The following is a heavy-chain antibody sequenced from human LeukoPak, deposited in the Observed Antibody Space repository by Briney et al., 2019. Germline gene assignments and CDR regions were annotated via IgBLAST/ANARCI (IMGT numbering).Heavy chain of an antibody. V-gene: IGHV3-23*01. CDR1: GFTFSSYA. CDR3: AKWSSRYYDGSGYIMDY. D-gene: IGHD3-22*01. Sequence: GRSLRLSCAASGFTFSSYAMSWVRQAPGKGLEWVSAISGSGGSTYYADSVKGRFTISRDNSKNTLYLQMNSLRAEDTAVYYCAKWSSRYYDGSGYIMDYWGQGTLVTVSS. J-gene: IGHJ4*02. CDR2: ISGSGGST.